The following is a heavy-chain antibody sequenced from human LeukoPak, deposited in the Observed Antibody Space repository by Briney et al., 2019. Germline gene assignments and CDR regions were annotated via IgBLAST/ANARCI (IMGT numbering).Heavy chain of an antibody. V-gene: IGHV3-64D*06. CDR1: GFTFSSYA. Sequence: GGSLRLSCSASGFTFSSYAMHWVRQAPGKGLEYVSAISSNGGSTYYADSVKGRFTISRDNSKNTLYLQMSSLRAEDTAVYYCVKDGVDTAVADKVWYFDLWGRGTLVTVSS. CDR2: ISSNGGST. J-gene: IGHJ2*01. D-gene: IGHD5-18*01. CDR3: VKDGVDTAVADKVWYFDL.